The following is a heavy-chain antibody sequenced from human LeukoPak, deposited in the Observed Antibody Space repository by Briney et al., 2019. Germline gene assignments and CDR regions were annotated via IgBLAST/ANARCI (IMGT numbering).Heavy chain of an antibody. CDR1: GFTFTSYG. J-gene: IGHJ4*02. Sequence: GGSLRLSCAASGFTFTSYGMHWVRQAPGKGLEWVAVIWYDGSNKYYADSVKGRFTISRDNSKNTLYLQMNSLRAEDTAVYYCAKDPRAESHSSGCYFDYWGQGTLVTVSS. V-gene: IGHV3-33*06. CDR3: AKDPRAESHSSGCYFDY. D-gene: IGHD6-19*01. CDR2: IWYDGSNK.